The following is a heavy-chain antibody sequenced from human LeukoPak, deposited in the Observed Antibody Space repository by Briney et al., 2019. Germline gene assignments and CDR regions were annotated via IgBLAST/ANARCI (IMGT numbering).Heavy chain of an antibody. V-gene: IGHV3-7*03. CDR1: GFTLSGFW. CDR2: INSDGSEG. D-gene: IGHD3-10*01. J-gene: IGHJ4*02. CDR3: ARARYYYGSGSYFYFYY. Sequence: GGCRGVSWSGSGFTLSGFWMSWSRPAPGKGLEWVASINSDGSEGYYADVVKGRFTITRHQAKNSRYLQINSLRAEDTAVDYCARARYYYGSGSYFYFYYWGQGALVTVPS.